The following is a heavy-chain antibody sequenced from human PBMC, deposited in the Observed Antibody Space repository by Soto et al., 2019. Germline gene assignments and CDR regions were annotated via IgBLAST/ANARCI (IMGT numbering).Heavy chain of an antibody. Sequence: EVQLLESGGGLVQPGGSLRLSCAASGFTFSSYAMSWVRQAPGKGLEWVSAISGSGGSTYYADSVKGRFTISRDNSKNTLYLQMNSLRAEDSAVYYCAKDFLIAVAGTYFDYWGQGTLVTVSS. CDR2: ISGSGGST. V-gene: IGHV3-23*01. CDR3: AKDFLIAVAGTYFDY. CDR1: GFTFSSYA. D-gene: IGHD6-19*01. J-gene: IGHJ4*02.